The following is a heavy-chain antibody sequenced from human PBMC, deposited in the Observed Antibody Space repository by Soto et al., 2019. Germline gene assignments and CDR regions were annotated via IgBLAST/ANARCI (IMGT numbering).Heavy chain of an antibody. CDR3: ARRASSGWYPFGY. V-gene: IGHV4-39*01. D-gene: IGHD6-19*01. Sequence: QLQLQESGPGLVKPSETLSLTCTVSGGSISRSSFYWGWIRQSPGKRLEWIGSVVDSGSTYYNPSLKSRVTISVDTSKNQFSLNLSSVTAADTAVYYCARRASSGWYPFGYWGQGTLVTVSS. CDR2: VVDSGST. J-gene: IGHJ4*02. CDR1: GGSISRSSFY.